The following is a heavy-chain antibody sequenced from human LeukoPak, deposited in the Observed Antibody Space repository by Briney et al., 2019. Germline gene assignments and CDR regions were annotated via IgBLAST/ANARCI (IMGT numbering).Heavy chain of an antibody. CDR2: ISYDGSNK. J-gene: IGHJ4*02. CDR1: GFTFSSYA. Sequence: GRSLRLSCAASGFTFSSYAMHWVRQAPGKGLEWVAVISYDGSNKYYADSVKGRFTISRDNSENTLYLQMNSLRAEDTAVYYCARDHQWEPSYYFDYWGQGTLVTVSS. V-gene: IGHV3-30-3*01. D-gene: IGHD1-26*01. CDR3: ARDHQWEPSYYFDY.